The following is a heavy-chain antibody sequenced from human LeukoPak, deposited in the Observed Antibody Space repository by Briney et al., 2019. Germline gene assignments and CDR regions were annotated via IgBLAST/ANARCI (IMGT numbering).Heavy chain of an antibody. CDR1: GGSISSYF. J-gene: IGHJ4*02. CDR2: ISSSGST. CDR3: ARGGMSTYYDSGGFYSY. Sequence: SETLSLTCTVSGGSISSYFWNWIRQPPGKGLEWIGYISSSGSTNSNPSLKSRVTISVDTSKNQFSLNLNSVTAADTAVHYCARGGMSTYYDSGGFYSYWGQGTLVTVSS. V-gene: IGHV4-59*01. D-gene: IGHD3-22*01.